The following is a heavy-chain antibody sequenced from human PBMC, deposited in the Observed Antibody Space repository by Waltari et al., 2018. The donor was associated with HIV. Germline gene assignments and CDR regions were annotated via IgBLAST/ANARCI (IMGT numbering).Heavy chain of an antibody. D-gene: IGHD6-19*01. CDR3: ARGLPKQWLAYFDY. V-gene: IGHV5-51*01. CDR2: LHPGDADT. Sequence: EVQLVQSGAEVKKPGESLKISCKSSGYNFTTYWIGWVRQMPGKGLEWMGILHPGDADTRYSPSFQGQVTISADKSISTAFLQWSSLKASDTAMYYCARGLPKQWLAYFDYWGQGTLVTVSS. J-gene: IGHJ4*02. CDR1: GYNFTTYW.